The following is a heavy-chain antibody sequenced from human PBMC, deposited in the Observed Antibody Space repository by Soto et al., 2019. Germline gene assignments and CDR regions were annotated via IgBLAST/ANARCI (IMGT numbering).Heavy chain of an antibody. CDR3: ARGRGIVATINRSLPFDY. CDR2: IYYSGST. J-gene: IGHJ4*02. CDR1: GGSISSGGYY. V-gene: IGHV4-31*03. D-gene: IGHD5-12*01. Sequence: QVQLQESGPGLVKPSQTLSLTCTVSGGSISSGGYYWSWIRQHPGKGLEWIGYIYYSGSTYYNPSLKRRVTISVDTSKNQFSLQLSSVTAADTAVYYCARGRGIVATINRSLPFDYWGQGTLVTVSS.